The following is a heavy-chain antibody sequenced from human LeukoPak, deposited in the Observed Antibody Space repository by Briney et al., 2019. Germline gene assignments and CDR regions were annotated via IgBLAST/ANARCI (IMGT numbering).Heavy chain of an antibody. Sequence: GGSLRLSCAASGFTFSSYAMHWVRQAPGKGLEWVAVISYDGSNKYYADSVKGRFTISRDNFKNTLYLQMNGLRAEDTAVYYCAKGAGGGPAASIDYWGQGTLVTVSS. J-gene: IGHJ4*02. V-gene: IGHV3-30*07. D-gene: IGHD2-2*01. CDR3: AKGAGGGPAASIDY. CDR2: ISYDGSNK. CDR1: GFTFSSYA.